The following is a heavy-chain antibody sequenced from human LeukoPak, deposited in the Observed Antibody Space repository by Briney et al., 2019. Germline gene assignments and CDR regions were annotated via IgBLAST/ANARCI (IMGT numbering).Heavy chain of an antibody. CDR2: IYFSGRT. CDR1: GGSIRITSYY. D-gene: IGHD3-10*01. J-gene: IGHJ4*02. V-gene: IGHV4-39*06. Sequence: SETLPLTCTVSGGSIRITSYYWGWIRQSPGREPEWIGSIYFSGRTHYNPSLESRVTISVDTSNNQFPLRLNSVTAADTAVYYCARGGSYWDSWGQGTLVTVSP. CDR3: ARGGSYWDS.